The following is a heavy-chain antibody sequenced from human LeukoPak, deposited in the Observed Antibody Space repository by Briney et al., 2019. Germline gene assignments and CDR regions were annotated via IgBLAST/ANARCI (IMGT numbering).Heavy chain of an antibody. CDR1: GYTFTRYA. J-gene: IGHJ4*02. Sequence: ASVKVSCKASGYTFTRYAMHWVRQAPGQRLEWMGWINAGNGNTKYSQKFQGRVTITRDTPASTAYMELSSLRSEDTAVYYCAREGNYYGSGSNYYFDYWGQGALVTVSS. D-gene: IGHD3-10*01. CDR3: AREGNYYGSGSNYYFDY. V-gene: IGHV1-3*01. CDR2: INAGNGNT.